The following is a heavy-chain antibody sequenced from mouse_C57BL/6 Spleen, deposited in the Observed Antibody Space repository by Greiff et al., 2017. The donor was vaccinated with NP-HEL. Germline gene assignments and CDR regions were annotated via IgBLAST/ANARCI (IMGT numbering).Heavy chain of an antibody. CDR2: IHPNSGST. CDR1: GYTFTSYW. CDR3: ATTVVATGGMDY. D-gene: IGHD1-1*01. V-gene: IGHV1-64*01. Sequence: QVQLQQPGAELVKPGASVKLSCKASGYTFTSYWMHWVKQRPGQGLEWIGMIHPNSGSTNYNQKFKSKATLTVDNSSSTAYMQLSSLTSEDSAVYYCATTVVATGGMDYWGQGTSVTVSS. J-gene: IGHJ4*01.